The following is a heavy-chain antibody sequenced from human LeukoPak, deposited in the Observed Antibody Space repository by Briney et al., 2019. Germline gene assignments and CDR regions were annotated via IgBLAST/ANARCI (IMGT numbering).Heavy chain of an antibody. V-gene: IGHV1-2*06. CDR2: INPNSGGT. CDR3: ARDLGVATVVTRDAFDI. CDR1: GYTFTSYG. Sequence: ASVKVSCKASGYTFTSYGISWVRQAPGQGLEWMGRINPNSGGTNYAQKFQGRVTMTRDTSISTAYMELSRLRSDDTAVYYCARDLGVATVVTRDAFDIWGQGTMVTVSS. J-gene: IGHJ3*02. D-gene: IGHD4-23*01.